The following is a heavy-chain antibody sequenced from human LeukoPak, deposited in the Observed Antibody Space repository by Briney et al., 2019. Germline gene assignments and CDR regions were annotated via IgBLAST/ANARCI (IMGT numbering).Heavy chain of an antibody. J-gene: IGHJ4*02. V-gene: IGHV3-23*01. D-gene: IGHD3-16*01. Sequence: GGSLRLSCAASGFTFSSYAMSWVRQAPGKGLEWVSIISGTGGTTYYADSVKGRFTISRDNSKKTLYLQMNSLRAEDTAVYYCAKRSDAIFDFDYWGQGTLVTVSS. CDR3: AKRSDAIFDFDY. CDR1: GFTFSSYA. CDR2: ISGTGGTT.